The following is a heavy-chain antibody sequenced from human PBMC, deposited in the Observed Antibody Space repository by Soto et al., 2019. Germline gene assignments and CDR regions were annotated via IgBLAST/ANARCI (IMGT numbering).Heavy chain of an antibody. CDR1: GFTFIIYS. Sequence: PGGSLRLSYAASGFTFIIYSMNWVRQAPGKGLEWVSYIMPGSSHICYADSVKGRLTISRDNSKNTLYLQMNSLKTEDTAVYYCTTDLPGYLPQIDYWGQGIQVTVSS. CDR3: TTDLPGYLPQIDY. D-gene: IGHD2-21*01. CDR2: IMPGSSHI. V-gene: IGHV3-48*01. J-gene: IGHJ4*02.